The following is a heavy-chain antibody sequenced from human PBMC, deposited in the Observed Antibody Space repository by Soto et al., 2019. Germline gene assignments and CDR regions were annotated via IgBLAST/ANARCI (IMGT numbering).Heavy chain of an antibody. J-gene: IGHJ6*02. CDR2: MSYDGSYK. D-gene: IGHD3-10*02. CDR3: AKDREGYYVATV. CDR1: GFTLSSNC. Sequence: GGSLRLSCAACGFTLSSNCIHWLRQAPCKGLEWVALMSYDGSYKYYADSVKGRFTISRDNSKNTLYLQMNSLRAEDTAVYYCAKDREGYYVATVGGHGTKV. V-gene: IGHV3-30*18.